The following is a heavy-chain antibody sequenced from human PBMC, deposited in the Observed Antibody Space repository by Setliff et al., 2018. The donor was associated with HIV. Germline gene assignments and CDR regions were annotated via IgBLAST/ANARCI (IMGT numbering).Heavy chain of an antibody. D-gene: IGHD2-21*02. CDR2: INIDSGHT. V-gene: IGHV1-18*01. Sequence: ASVMVSCKASGYSFTAYGISWVRQAPGQGFEWMGWINIDSGHTNFAQKFQDRVTVTTDTSTNTTYMELRGLRSDDTATYYCARGVGYCAGDCYSTYYYDYMDVWGKGTTVTVSS. CDR3: ARGVGYCAGDCYSTYYYDYMDV. CDR1: GYSFTAYG. J-gene: IGHJ6*03.